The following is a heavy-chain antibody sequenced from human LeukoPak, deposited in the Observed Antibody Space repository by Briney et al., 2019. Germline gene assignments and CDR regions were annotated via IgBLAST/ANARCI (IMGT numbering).Heavy chain of an antibody. J-gene: IGHJ5*02. D-gene: IGHD1-26*01. CDR3: ARLVPQKWELPGKWFDP. V-gene: IGHV1-18*01. Sequence: GSSVKVSCKASGGTFSSYAISWVRQAPGQGLEWMGWISTYNGHTNYAQKLQGRVTMTTDTSTSTVYMELRSLRSDDTAVYYCARLVPQKWELPGKWFDPWGQGTLVTVSS. CDR1: GGTFSSYA. CDR2: ISTYNGHT.